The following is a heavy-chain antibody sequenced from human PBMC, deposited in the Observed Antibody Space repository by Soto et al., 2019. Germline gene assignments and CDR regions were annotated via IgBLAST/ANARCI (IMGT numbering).Heavy chain of an antibody. V-gene: IGHV1-2*02. J-gene: IGHJ4*02. CDR2: INPNSGGT. CDR1: GYTFTDYY. Sequence: ASVKVSCKASGYTFTDYYVHWVRQALGQGLEWMGWINPNSGGTKSAQKFQGRVTMTRDTSISTAYMELSRLRSDDTAVYYCARRKGDDYDSSGYHYYFDYWGQGTLVTVSS. D-gene: IGHD3-22*01. CDR3: ARRKGDDYDSSGYHYYFDY.